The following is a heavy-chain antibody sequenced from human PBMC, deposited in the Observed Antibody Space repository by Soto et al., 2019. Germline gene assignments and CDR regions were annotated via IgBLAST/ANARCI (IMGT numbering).Heavy chain of an antibody. Sequence: GASVKVSCKASGYTFTSYDINWVRQATGQGLEWMGWMNPNSGNTGYAQKFQGRVTMTRNTSISTAYMELSSLRSEDTAVYYCVRDSPIGSVFSGHDDIESWGQGTLVTVSS. CDR1: GYTFTSYD. CDR3: VRDSPIGSVFSGHDDIES. CDR2: MNPNSGNT. D-gene: IGHD5-12*01. V-gene: IGHV1-8*01. J-gene: IGHJ4*02.